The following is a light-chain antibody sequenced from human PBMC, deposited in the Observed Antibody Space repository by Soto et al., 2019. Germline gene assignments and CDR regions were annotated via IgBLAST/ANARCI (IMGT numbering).Light chain of an antibody. Sequence: QSALTQPPSASGSPGQPVTISCTGTSSDVGGYDYVSWYQQHPGKAPELIIYEVNKRPSGVPDRFSGSKSGNTASLTVSGLQAEDEADYYCNSYSGSNNFVVFGTGTKLTVL. CDR2: EVN. V-gene: IGLV2-8*01. CDR1: SSDVGGYDY. CDR3: NSYSGSNNFVV. J-gene: IGLJ1*01.